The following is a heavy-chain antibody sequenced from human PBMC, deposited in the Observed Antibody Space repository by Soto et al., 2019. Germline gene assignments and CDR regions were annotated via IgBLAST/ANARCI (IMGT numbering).Heavy chain of an antibody. V-gene: IGHV1-18*01. J-gene: IGHJ6*02. CDR3: ARERSIVGATMNYYYYGMDV. D-gene: IGHD1-26*01. CDR1: GYTFTSYG. CDR2: ISAYNGNT. Sequence: QVQLVQSGAEVKKPGASVKVSCKASGYTFTSYGISWVRQAPGQGLEWMGWISAYNGNTNYAQKLQGRVTMTTETSTSTAYMELRGLRSDDTAVYYCARERSIVGATMNYYYYGMDVWGQGTTVTVSS.